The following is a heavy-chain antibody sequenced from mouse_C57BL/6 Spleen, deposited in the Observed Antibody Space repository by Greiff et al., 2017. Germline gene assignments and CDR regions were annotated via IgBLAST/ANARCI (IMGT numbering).Heavy chain of an antibody. J-gene: IGHJ4*01. V-gene: IGHV5-9-1*02. CDR3: TRDDFYAMDY. CDR2: ISSGGDSI. D-gene: IGHD2-4*01. CDR1: GFTFSSYA. Sequence: LQESGEGLVKPGGSLKLSCAASGFTFSSYAMSWVRQTPEKRLEWVAYISSGGDSIYYADTVQGRFTISRDNASNTLYRQMGSLKSEDTAMYYCTRDDFYAMDYWGQGTSVTVSS.